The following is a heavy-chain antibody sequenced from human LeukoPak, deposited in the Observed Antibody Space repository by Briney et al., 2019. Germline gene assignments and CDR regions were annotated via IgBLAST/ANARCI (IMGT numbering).Heavy chain of an antibody. CDR3: ARVGSVGYHNWFDP. J-gene: IGHJ5*02. CDR2: ISGSGGST. Sequence: GGSLRLSCAASGFTFSSYAMSWVRQAPGKGLEWVSAISGSGGSTYYADSVKGRFTISRDNAKNSLYLQMNSLRAEDTALYHCARVGSVGYHNWFDPWGQGTLVTVSS. D-gene: IGHD1-26*01. V-gene: IGHV3-23*01. CDR1: GFTFSSYA.